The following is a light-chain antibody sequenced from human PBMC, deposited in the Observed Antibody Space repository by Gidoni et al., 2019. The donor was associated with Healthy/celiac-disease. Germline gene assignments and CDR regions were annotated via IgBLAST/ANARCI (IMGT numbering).Light chain of an antibody. Sequence: DIQMAQTPSSLSASVGDRVTITCRASQGISYYLAWYQQKPAQVPKLLIYAASTLQSGVPSRFSGCGSEFAFTLTILSLQPLAVSTYYCHKYNTPLLTFGPGTKVDIK. CDR2: AAS. V-gene: IGKV1-27*01. J-gene: IGKJ3*01. CDR1: QGISYY. CDR3: HKYNTPLLT.